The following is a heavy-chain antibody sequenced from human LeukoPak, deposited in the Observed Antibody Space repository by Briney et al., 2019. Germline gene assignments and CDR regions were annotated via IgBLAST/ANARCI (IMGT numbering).Heavy chain of an antibody. D-gene: IGHD6-13*01. Sequence: GGSLRLSCAGSGFAFNIFGMHWIRQAPGKGLEWVTSITHDGSSKYYADSVKGRFSISRDNSANTLYLQMNSLRAEDTAVYYCARSYSSTRRYFDYWGQGTLVTVSS. CDR2: ITHDGSSK. J-gene: IGHJ4*02. CDR3: ARSYSSTRRYFDY. CDR1: GFAFNIFG. V-gene: IGHV3-30*12.